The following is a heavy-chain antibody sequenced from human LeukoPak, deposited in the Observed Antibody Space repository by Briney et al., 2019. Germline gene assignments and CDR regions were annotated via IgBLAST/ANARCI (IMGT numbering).Heavy chain of an antibody. CDR1: GFTFSSYG. CDR2: ISYDGSNK. J-gene: IGHJ4*02. Sequence: PGGSLRLSCAASGFTFSSYGMHWVRQAPGKGLEWVAVISYDGSNKYYADSVKGRFTISRDNSKNTLYLQMNSLRAEDTAVYYCAKVAGTGFFPDYWGQGTLVTVSS. D-gene: IGHD6-13*01. CDR3: AKVAGTGFFPDY. V-gene: IGHV3-30*18.